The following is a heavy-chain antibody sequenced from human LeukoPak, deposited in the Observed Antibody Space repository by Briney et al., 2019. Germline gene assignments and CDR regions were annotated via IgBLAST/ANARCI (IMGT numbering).Heavy chain of an antibody. D-gene: IGHD6-6*01. Sequence: GGSLRLSCAASGFTFRNYAVSWVRQAPGKGLEWVSDISHTGGDTYYADSVKGRFTISRDNSKNTLLLQMNSLRAEDTAIYYCAKGAIQYASSPEAFDIWGQGTTVTVSS. CDR1: GFTFRNYA. CDR3: AKGAIQYASSPEAFDI. CDR2: ISHTGGDT. V-gene: IGHV3-23*01. J-gene: IGHJ3*02.